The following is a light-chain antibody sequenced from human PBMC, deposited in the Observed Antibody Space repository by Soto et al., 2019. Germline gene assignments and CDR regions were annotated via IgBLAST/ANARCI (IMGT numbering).Light chain of an antibody. V-gene: IGKV3-11*01. Sequence: EIVLTQSPVTLSLSPGERATLSCRASQSVDSYLAWYQQKPGQSPRLLIYDASNRATGIPARFSGSGSGTDFTLTISSLEPEDSAVYYCQQRGNWPLTFGGGTKLEIK. J-gene: IGKJ4*01. CDR1: QSVDSY. CDR3: QQRGNWPLT. CDR2: DAS.